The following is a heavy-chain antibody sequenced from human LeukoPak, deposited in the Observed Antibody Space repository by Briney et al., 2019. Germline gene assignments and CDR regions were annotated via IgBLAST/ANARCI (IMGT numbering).Heavy chain of an antibody. J-gene: IGHJ3*02. Sequence: GGSLRLSCAASGFTFTNYAMNWVRPAPGKGLEWVSTISPSGSDSYYADSVKGRFTISRDISKNTLYLQMNSLRAEDTAVYYCARRAYNWGAFDIWGQGTMVTVSS. D-gene: IGHD5-24*01. CDR3: ARRAYNWGAFDI. V-gene: IGHV3-23*01. CDR1: GFTFTNYA. CDR2: ISPSGSDS.